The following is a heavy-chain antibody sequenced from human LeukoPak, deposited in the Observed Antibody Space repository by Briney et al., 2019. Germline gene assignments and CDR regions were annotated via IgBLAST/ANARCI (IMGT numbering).Heavy chain of an antibody. J-gene: IGHJ5*02. CDR1: GFTFGSYA. Sequence: GGSLGLSCAASGFTFGSYAMSWVRQAPGKGLEWVSDINGSGGSTYYTDSVKGRFTISRDNSKNTLYLQMNSLRAEDTAIYYCAKKYSTGLDPWGQGTLVTVSS. CDR3: AKKYSTGLDP. D-gene: IGHD1-26*01. CDR2: INGSGGST. V-gene: IGHV3-23*01.